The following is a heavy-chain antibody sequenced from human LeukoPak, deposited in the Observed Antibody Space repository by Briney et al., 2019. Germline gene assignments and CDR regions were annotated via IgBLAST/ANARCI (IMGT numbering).Heavy chain of an antibody. CDR3: AKGSGSSSSTPVDY. Sequence: GGSLRLSCASSGFTFDDFAMHGVRQAPGKGLEWVSSISWNSDNIAYADSVKGRFTISRDNAKNSLYLQMNSLRAEDMALYYCAKGSGSSSSTPVDYWGQGTLVTVSS. D-gene: IGHD6-6*01. V-gene: IGHV3-9*03. J-gene: IGHJ4*02. CDR1: GFTFDDFA. CDR2: ISWNSDNI.